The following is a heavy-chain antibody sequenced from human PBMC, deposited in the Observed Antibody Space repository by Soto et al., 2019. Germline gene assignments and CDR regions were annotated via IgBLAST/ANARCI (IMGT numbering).Heavy chain of an antibody. CDR2: INYSGGST. D-gene: IGHD3-10*01. V-gene: IGHV3-23*01. Sequence: EVQLLESGGGLVQPGGSLRLSCAASGFTFSNYARSWVRQAPGKGLELVSGINYSGGSTYYADSVKGRFIISRDNSKNTLYLQMNSLRAADTAIYYCAKKYHYGSGTYLYYFDYWGQGTLVTVSS. CDR1: GFTFSNYA. J-gene: IGHJ4*02. CDR3: AKKYHYGSGTYLYYFDY.